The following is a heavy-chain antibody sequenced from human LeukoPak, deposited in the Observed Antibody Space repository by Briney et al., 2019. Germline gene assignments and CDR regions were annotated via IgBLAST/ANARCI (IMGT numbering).Heavy chain of an antibody. Sequence: GGSLRLSCAASGFTVSSNYMTWVRQAPGKGLEWVSVIYSGGSTYYADSVKGRFTISRDNSKNTLYLQMNSLRAEDTAVYYCARDLIRAAGTGYFQHWGQGTLVTVSS. CDR3: ARDLIRAAGTGYFQH. V-gene: IGHV3-53*01. D-gene: IGHD6-13*01. J-gene: IGHJ1*01. CDR2: IYSGGST. CDR1: GFTVSSNY.